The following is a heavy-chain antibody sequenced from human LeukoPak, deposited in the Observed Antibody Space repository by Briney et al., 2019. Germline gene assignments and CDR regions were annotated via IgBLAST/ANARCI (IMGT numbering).Heavy chain of an antibody. V-gene: IGHV1-8*01. CDR2: MNPNSGNT. J-gene: IGHJ5*02. Sequence: GASVKVSCKASGYTFTSYDISWVRQATGQGLEWMGWMNPNSGNTGYAQKFQGRVTMTRNTSISTAYMELSSLRSEDTAVYYCASGRYCSSTSCSSWFDPWGQGTLVTASS. CDR3: ASGRYCSSTSCSSWFDP. D-gene: IGHD2-2*01. CDR1: GYTFTSYD.